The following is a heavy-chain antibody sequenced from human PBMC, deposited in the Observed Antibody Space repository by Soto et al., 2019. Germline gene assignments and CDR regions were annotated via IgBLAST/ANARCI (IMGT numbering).Heavy chain of an antibody. J-gene: IGHJ6*01. D-gene: IGHD1-26*01. Sequence: QVQLVQSGAEVKEPGSSVRVSCKASGGTFDNFIMNWVRQTPGQGLEWMGGIVPMLGTPTYAEKFKGRVTISATASTRTMCVQVTSLRSAATAIYYCARNGTYSSSLSQYAGMDVWGQGTAVNVSS. CDR3: ARNGTYSSSLSQYAGMDV. V-gene: IGHV1-69*01. CDR2: IVPMLGTP. CDR1: GGTFDNFI.